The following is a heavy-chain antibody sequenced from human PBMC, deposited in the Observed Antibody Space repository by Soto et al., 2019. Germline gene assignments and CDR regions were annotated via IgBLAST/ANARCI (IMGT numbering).Heavy chain of an antibody. J-gene: IGHJ4*02. V-gene: IGHV1-69*01. CDR2: IIPIFGTA. D-gene: IGHD6-19*01. Sequence: QVQLVQSGAEVKKPGSSVKVSCKASGGTFSSYAISWVRQAPGQGLEWMGGIIPIFGTANYAQKFQGRVTITADESTSTAYREVSSLRAEDTAVYYCARGYSSCWYFYYFDYWGQGTLVTVSS. CDR3: ARGYSSCWYFYYFDY. CDR1: GGTFSSYA.